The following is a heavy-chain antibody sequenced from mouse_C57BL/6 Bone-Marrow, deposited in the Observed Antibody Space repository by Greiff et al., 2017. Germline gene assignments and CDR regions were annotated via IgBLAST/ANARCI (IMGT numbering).Heavy chain of an antibody. CDR3: TFYYGYLFCFDY. V-gene: IGHV14-3*01. Sequence: VQLQQSVAELVRPGASVKLSCTASGFNIKNTYMHWVKQRPEQGLEWIGRIDPANGNTNYAPKFQGKATITANTSSNTAYLQLSSLTSEDTAIYYYTFYYGYLFCFDYWGQGTTLTVSS. CDR1: GFNIKNTY. J-gene: IGHJ2*01. CDR2: IDPANGNT. D-gene: IGHD2-2*01.